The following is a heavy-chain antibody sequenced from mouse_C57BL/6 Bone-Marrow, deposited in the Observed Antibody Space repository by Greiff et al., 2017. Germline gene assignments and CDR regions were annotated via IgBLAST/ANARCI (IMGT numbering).Heavy chain of an antibody. D-gene: IGHD1-1*01. V-gene: IGHV5-6*02. CDR2: ISSGGSYT. CDR1: GFTFSSYG. Sequence: DVKLVESGGDLVKPGGSLKLSCAASGFTFSSYGMSWVRQTPDKRLEWVATISSGGSYTYYPDSVKGRFTISRDNAKNTLYLQMSSLKSEDTAMYYCARSKLRYAMDYWGQGTSVTVSS. J-gene: IGHJ4*01. CDR3: ARSKLRYAMDY.